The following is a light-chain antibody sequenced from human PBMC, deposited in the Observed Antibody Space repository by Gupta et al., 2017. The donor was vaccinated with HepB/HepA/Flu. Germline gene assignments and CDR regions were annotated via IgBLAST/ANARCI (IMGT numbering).Light chain of an antibody. V-gene: IGKV3-15*01. CDR3: QQYKNWPRH. Sequence: DIVMTQSPATLSVSPGERATLSCRASQSVSSNLAWYQQKPGQAPRLLIYGASTRATGIPARFSGSGSGTEFTITISSLQSEDFAVYYCQQYKNWPRHFGQGTKLEIK. CDR2: GAS. CDR1: QSVSSN. J-gene: IGKJ2*01.